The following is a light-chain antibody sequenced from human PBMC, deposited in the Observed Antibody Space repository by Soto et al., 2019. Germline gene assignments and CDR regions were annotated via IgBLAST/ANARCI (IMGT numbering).Light chain of an antibody. J-gene: IGKJ1*01. V-gene: IGKV3-11*01. CDR2: DAS. CDR3: QQRRNGPLT. Sequence: EIVLTQSPATLSLSPGERATLSCRATESLSNYLAWYQQKPGQAPRLLIYDASNRATGIPARFSGSGSGTDFTLTISSLEPEDFAIYYCQQRRNGPLTFGQGTNVDIK. CDR1: ESLSNY.